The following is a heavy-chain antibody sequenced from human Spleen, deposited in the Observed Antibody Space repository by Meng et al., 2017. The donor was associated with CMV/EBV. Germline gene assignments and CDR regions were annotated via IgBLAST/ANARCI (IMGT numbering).Heavy chain of an antibody. J-gene: IGHJ6*02. CDR2: IYDSGKT. Sequence: GGSLRLSCAVSGFPVSSHYVTWVRQAPGKGLEWVAVIYDSGKTFYGDSVKGRFTISRDESKNTVNLEMSSLRVDDTAVYYCARDLNYDIATDHGMDVWGQGTKVTVSS. CDR1: GFPVSSHY. V-gene: IGHV3-53*01. CDR3: ARDLNYDIATDHGMDV. D-gene: IGHD3-9*01.